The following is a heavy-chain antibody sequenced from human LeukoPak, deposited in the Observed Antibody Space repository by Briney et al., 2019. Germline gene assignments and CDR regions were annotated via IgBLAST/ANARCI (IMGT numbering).Heavy chain of an antibody. CDR3: ARDNSVEDTAWWFDP. V-gene: IGHV1-46*01. J-gene: IGHJ5*02. Sequence: GASVKVSCKAFGYTFTYYGFNWVRQAPGQGLEWMGIINPSGGSTSYAQKFQGRVTMTRDMSTSTDYMELSSLRSEDTAVYYCARDNSVEDTAWWFDPWGQGTLVTVSS. CDR2: INPSGGST. CDR1: GYTFTYYG. D-gene: IGHD4-23*01.